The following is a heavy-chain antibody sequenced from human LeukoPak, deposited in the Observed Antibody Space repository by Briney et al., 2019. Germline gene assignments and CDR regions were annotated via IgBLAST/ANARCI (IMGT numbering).Heavy chain of an antibody. CDR2: IVVGSGNT. CDR3: ARVISPGYYYYMDV. V-gene: IGHV1-58*01. D-gene: IGHD2-15*01. CDR1: GFTFTSSA. J-gene: IGHJ6*03. Sequence: SVKVSCKASGFTFTSSAVQWVRQARGQRLEWIGWIVVGSGNTNYAQKLQGRVTMTTDTSTSTAYMELRSLRSDDTAVYYCARVISPGYYYYMDVWGKGTTVTVSS.